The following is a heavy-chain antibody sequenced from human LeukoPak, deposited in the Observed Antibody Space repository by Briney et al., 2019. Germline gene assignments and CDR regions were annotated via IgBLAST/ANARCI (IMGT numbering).Heavy chain of an antibody. J-gene: IGHJ5*02. Sequence: ASVKISCKASGYSFDKFGISWVRQAPGQGLEWMGWISACSGKTDSAQKFQDRVTMTTDNSTSTAYLELRSLRADDTAVYFCVRVGSAYGDPLEFDLWGQGTLVTVSS. CDR1: GYSFDKFG. D-gene: IGHD2-21*01. V-gene: IGHV1-18*01. CDR3: VRVGSAYGDPLEFDL. CDR2: ISACSGKT.